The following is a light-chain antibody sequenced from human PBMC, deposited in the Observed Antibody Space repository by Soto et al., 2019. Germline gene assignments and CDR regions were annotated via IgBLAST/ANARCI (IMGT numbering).Light chain of an antibody. J-gene: IGKJ1*01. V-gene: IGKV3-20*01. CDR2: VTS. CDR1: QSVSSS. CDR3: QQYGSSPWT. Sequence: EIVVTQSPATLSVSPGERVTLSCRASQSVSSSLAWYQQRPGQAPRLLIYVTSSRATGIPDRFSGSGSGTDFTLTINGLEPEDFAMYFCQQYGSSPWTFGQGTK.